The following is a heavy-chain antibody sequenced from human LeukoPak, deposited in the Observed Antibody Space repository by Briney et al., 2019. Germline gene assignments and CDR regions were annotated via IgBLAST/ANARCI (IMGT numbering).Heavy chain of an antibody. CDR2: ISYDGSNK. CDR3: AWSNYYGSGSYYYDFDY. V-gene: IGHV3-30-3*01. J-gene: IGHJ4*02. D-gene: IGHD3-10*01. CDR1: GFTFSSYA. Sequence: PGRSLRLSCAASGFTFSSYAMHWVRQAPGKGLEWVAVISYDGSNKYYADSVKGRFTISRDNSKNTLYLQMNSLRAEDTAVYYCAWSNYYGSGSYYYDFDYWGQGTLVTVSS.